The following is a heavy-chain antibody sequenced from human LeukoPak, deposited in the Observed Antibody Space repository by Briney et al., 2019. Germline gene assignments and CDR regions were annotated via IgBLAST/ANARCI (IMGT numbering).Heavy chain of an antibody. Sequence: ASVKVSCKASGYTFTSYGISWVRQAPGQGLEWMGWISAYNGNTNYAQKLQGRATMTTDTSTSTAYMELRSLRSDDTAVYYCARAFSPTYYYDSSGYYLDYWGQGTLVTVSS. D-gene: IGHD3-22*01. CDR2: ISAYNGNT. V-gene: IGHV1-18*01. CDR1: GYTFTSYG. J-gene: IGHJ4*02. CDR3: ARAFSPTYYYDSSGYYLDY.